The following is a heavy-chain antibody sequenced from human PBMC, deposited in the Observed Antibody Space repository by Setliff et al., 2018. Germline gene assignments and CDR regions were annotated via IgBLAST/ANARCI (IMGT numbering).Heavy chain of an antibody. J-gene: IGHJ3*02. CDR2: XXXXXXXX. Sequence: ASVKVSCKAFGYTFAKYGTSWVRQAPGQGXXXXXXXXXXXXXXXXXXTLQGRXXLTTDTSTGTAYMEVRSLRSDDTAQYYCVRDRAAIVVGPPTAAFDIWGQGTMVTVSS. CDR1: GYTFAKYG. CDR3: VRDRAAIVVGPPTAAFDI. D-gene: IGHD2-2*01. V-gene: IGHV1-18*01.